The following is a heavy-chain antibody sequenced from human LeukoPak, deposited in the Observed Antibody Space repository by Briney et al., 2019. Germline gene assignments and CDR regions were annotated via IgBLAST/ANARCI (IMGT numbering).Heavy chain of an antibody. J-gene: IGHJ4*02. CDR1: GFSVSSNY. CDR2: IYSGGGT. V-gene: IGHV3-66*01. CDR3: ARDLGGSWYHDY. D-gene: IGHD6-13*01. Sequence: QPGGSLRLSCAASGFSVSSNYMNWVRQAPGKGLEWVSIIYSGGGTYYADSVKGRFTISRDNSKNTLDLQMNTMRAEDTAVYYCARDLGGSWYHDYCGQGTLVTVSS.